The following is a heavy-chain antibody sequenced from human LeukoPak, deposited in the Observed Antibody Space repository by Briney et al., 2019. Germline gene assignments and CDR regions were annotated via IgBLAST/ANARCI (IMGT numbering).Heavy chain of an antibody. V-gene: IGHV3-30*04. CDR1: GFTFSSYA. CDR3: ARTGYSSSWYYFDY. D-gene: IGHD6-13*01. Sequence: PGRSLRLSCAASGFTFSSYAMHWVRQAPGKGLEWVAVISYDGSNKYYADSVKGRFTISRDNSKNTLYLQVNSLRAEDTAVYYCARTGYSSSWYYFDYWGQGTLVTVSS. J-gene: IGHJ4*02. CDR2: ISYDGSNK.